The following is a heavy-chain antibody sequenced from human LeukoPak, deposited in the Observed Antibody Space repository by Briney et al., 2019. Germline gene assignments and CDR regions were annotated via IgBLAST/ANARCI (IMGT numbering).Heavy chain of an antibody. CDR3: ARDHDYGDYYFDY. CDR1: GFTFDDHG. CDR2: NNWYGGST. V-gene: IGHV3-20*04. D-gene: IGHD4-17*01. Sequence: GGSLRLSCAASGFTFDDHGMSWVSHALGKVLEWVTGNNWYGGSTGYADSVKGRFTISRDNAKNSLYLQMNSLRAEDTALYYCARDHDYGDYYFDYWGQGTLVTVSS. J-gene: IGHJ4*02.